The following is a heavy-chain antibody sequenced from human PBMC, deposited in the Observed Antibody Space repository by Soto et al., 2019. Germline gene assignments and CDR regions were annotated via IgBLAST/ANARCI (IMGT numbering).Heavy chain of an antibody. CDR3: AVDKMVAADGRGVVNYPYEGMDV. CDR2: FDPEDGET. CDR1: GYTLTELS. D-gene: IGHD6-13*01. J-gene: IGHJ6*02. Sequence: ASVKVSCKVSGYTLTELSMHWVRQAPGKGLEWMGGFDPEDGETIYAQKFQGRVTITEDTSTDTANMELSSLRSEDTAVYYCAVDKMVAADGRGVVNYPYEGMDVCGQGTTVTVYS. V-gene: IGHV1-24*01.